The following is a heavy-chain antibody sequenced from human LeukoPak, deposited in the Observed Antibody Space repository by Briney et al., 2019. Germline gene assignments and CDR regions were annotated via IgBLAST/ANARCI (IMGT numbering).Heavy chain of an antibody. CDR1: GGSISSYY. CDR3: ARDRIRSSWYIDWFDP. J-gene: IGHJ5*02. Sequence: SETLSLTCTVSGGSISSYYWSWIRQPAGKGLEWIGRIYTSGSTNYNPSLKSRVTMSVDTSKNQFSLKLSSVTAADTAVYYCARDRIRSSWYIDWFDPWGQGTLVTVSS. CDR2: IYTSGST. V-gene: IGHV4-4*07. D-gene: IGHD6-13*01.